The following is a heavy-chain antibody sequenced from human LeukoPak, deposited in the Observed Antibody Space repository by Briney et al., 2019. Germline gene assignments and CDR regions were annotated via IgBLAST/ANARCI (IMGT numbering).Heavy chain of an antibody. J-gene: IGHJ4*02. CDR1: GFPFSTYG. Sequence: PGGSLRLSCAASGFPFSTYGMHWVCQAPGKGLEWVAFIRYDGSNKYYADSVKGRFTISRDNSKNTLYLQMNSLRAEDTAVYYCAKAPPVITTYFDYWGQGTLVTVSS. CDR2: IRYDGSNK. CDR3: AKAPPVITTYFDY. V-gene: IGHV3-30*02. D-gene: IGHD4/OR15-4a*01.